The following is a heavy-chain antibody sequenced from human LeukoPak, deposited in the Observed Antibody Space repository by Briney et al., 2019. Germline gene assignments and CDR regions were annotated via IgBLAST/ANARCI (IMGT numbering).Heavy chain of an antibody. Sequence: ASETVSCTASGYTFTSYGITWVRQAPGQGREWMGWISAYNGDTNYAQKLQGRVTVTTDTSTSTAYMELRSLRSDDTAVYYCARVNWQVPSAMRWFDPWGQGTLVTVSS. CDR1: GYTFTSYG. J-gene: IGHJ5*02. CDR3: ARVNWQVPSAMRWFDP. V-gene: IGHV1-18*01. D-gene: IGHD2-2*01. CDR2: ISAYNGDT.